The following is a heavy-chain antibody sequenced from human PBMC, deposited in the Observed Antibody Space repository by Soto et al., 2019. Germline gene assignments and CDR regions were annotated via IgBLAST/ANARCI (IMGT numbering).Heavy chain of an antibody. CDR2: ISAYNGNT. D-gene: IGHD5-18*01. V-gene: IGHV1-18*01. J-gene: IGHJ4*02. Sequence: GASVKVSCKASGYRFTSYGISWVRQAHGQGLEWMGWISAYNGNTNYAQKLQGRVTMTTDTSTSTAYMELRSLGSDDTAVYYCARARDTAMAKGDYWGQGTLVTVSS. CDR3: ARARDTAMAKGDY. CDR1: GYRFTSYG.